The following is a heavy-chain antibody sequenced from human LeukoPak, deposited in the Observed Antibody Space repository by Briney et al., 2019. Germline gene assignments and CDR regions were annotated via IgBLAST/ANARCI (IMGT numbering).Heavy chain of an antibody. CDR2: INAGNGNT. V-gene: IGHV1-3*01. D-gene: IGHD4-17*01. J-gene: IGHJ5*02. CDR1: GYTFTSYA. Sequence: ASVTVSCTASGYTFTSYAMHWVRQAPGQRLEWMGWINAGNGNTKYSQKFQGRVTITRDTSASTAYMELSSLRSEDTAVYYCALTTVTTGWFDPWGQGTLVTVSS. CDR3: ALTTVTTGWFDP.